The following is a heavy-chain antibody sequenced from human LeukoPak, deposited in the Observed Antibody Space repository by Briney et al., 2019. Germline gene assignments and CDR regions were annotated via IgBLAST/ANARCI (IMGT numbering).Heavy chain of an antibody. J-gene: IGHJ4*02. CDR1: GGSISSSSYY. CDR3: ARLRLGYCSGGSCYARHAFDY. D-gene: IGHD2-15*01. V-gene: IGHV4-39*07. Sequence: PSETLSLTCTVSGGSISSSSYYWGWIRQPPGKGLEWIGSIYYSGSTYYNPSLKSRVTISVDTSKNQFSLKLSSVTAADTAVYYCARLRLGYCSGGSCYARHAFDYWGQGTLVTVSS. CDR2: IYYSGST.